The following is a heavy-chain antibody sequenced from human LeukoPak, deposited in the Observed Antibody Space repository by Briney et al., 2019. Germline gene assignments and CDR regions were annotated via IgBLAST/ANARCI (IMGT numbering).Heavy chain of an antibody. CDR3: ANGIVGAPDYYMDV. CDR2: IYYSGST. V-gene: IGHV4-30-4*08. CDR1: GGSINSGDYY. J-gene: IGHJ6*03. D-gene: IGHD1-26*01. Sequence: SQTLSLTCTVSGGSINSGDYYWSWIRQPPGKGLEWIGYIYYSGSTYYNPSLKSRVTISVDTSKNQFSLKLSSVTAADTAVYYCANGIVGAPDYYMDVWGKGTTVTVSS.